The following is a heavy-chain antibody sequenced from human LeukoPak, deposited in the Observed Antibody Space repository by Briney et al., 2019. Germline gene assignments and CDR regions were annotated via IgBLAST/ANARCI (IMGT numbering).Heavy chain of an antibody. V-gene: IGHV3-23*01. CDR3: AKDLDIVATITGN. Sequence: QTGGSLRLSCAASGFTFSSYAMSWVRQAAGKGLEWVSGVSGSGGSTYYADSVKGRFTISRDNSKNTLYLQMNSLRAEDTAVYYCAKDLDIVATITGNWGQGTLVTVSS. J-gene: IGHJ4*02. D-gene: IGHD5-12*01. CDR1: GFTFSSYA. CDR2: VSGSGGST.